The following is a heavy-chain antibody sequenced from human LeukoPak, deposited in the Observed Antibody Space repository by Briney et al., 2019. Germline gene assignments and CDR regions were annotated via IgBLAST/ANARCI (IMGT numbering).Heavy chain of an antibody. Sequence: PSETLSLTCAVYGGSFSGYYWSWIRQPPGKGLEWIGEINHSGSTNYNPSLKSRVTISVDTSKNQFSLKLSSVTAADTAVYYCARLVDVPGIVVAGYYYYMDVWGKGTTVTVSS. CDR3: ARLVDVPGIVVAGYYYYMDV. CDR2: INHSGST. J-gene: IGHJ6*03. CDR1: GGSFSGYY. V-gene: IGHV4-34*01. D-gene: IGHD6-19*01.